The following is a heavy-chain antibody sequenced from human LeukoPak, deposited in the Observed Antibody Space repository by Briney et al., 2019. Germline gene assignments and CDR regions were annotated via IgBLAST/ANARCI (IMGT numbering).Heavy chain of an antibody. D-gene: IGHD1-26*01. CDR3: AKDQAGG. V-gene: IGHV3-48*03. CDR2: ISSSISTK. CDR1: GFSLSTYE. J-gene: IGHJ1*01. Sequence: PGGSLRLSCAASGFSLSTYELKWVRQVPGKGLECTSYISSSISTKYYADSVRGRITISRDNDQNTLFLQMDSLGVEDTAVYYCAKDQAGGWGQGTRVTVSS.